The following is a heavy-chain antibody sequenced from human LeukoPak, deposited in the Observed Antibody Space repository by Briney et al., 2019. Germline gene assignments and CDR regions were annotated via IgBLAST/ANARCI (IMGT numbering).Heavy chain of an antibody. J-gene: IGHJ6*03. CDR3: AKGVGDIVVVPAAHFYYYYYYMDV. CDR1: GFTFSSYA. Sequence: PGRSLRLSCAASGFTFSSYAMSWVRQAPGKGLEWVSAISGSGGSTYYADSVKGRFTISRDNSKNTLYLQMNSLRAEDTAVYYCAKGVGDIVVVPAAHFYYYYYYMDVWGKGTTVTVSS. V-gene: IGHV3-23*01. CDR2: ISGSGGST. D-gene: IGHD2-2*01.